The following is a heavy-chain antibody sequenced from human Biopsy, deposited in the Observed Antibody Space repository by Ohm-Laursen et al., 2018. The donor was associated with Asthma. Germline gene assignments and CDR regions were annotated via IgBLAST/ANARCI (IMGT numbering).Heavy chain of an antibody. CDR3: ARRITIFGVVAYFDY. D-gene: IGHD3-3*01. Sequence: SETLSLTCIVSGGSISSSSCYWGWIRQPPGKGLEWIGSIYYSGSTYYNPSLKSRVTIFVDTSKNQFFLKLSSVTAADMAVYYCARRITIFGVVAYFDYWGQGTLVTVSS. J-gene: IGHJ4*02. CDR1: GGSISSSSCY. V-gene: IGHV4-39*01. CDR2: IYYSGST.